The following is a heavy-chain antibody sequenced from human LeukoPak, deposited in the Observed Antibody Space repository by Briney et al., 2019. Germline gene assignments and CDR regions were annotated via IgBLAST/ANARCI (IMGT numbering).Heavy chain of an antibody. J-gene: IGHJ4*02. CDR2: ISSSSNYI. V-gene: IGHV3-21*01. CDR3: ASYDCSGGSCSFYFDH. CDR1: GFTSSSYS. Sequence: GGSLRLSCAASGFTSSSYSMNRVRQGPGKGLEWVSSISSSSNYIYYAYSVKGRFTISRDNAKNSLYLQMNSLRAEDTAVYYCASYDCSGGSCSFYFDHWGQGTRDTVSS. D-gene: IGHD2-15*01.